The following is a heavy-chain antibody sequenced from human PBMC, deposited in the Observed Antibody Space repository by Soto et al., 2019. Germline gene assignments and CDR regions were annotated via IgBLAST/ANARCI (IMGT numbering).Heavy chain of an antibody. CDR3: AKSASGTNSGMRS. V-gene: IGHV3-23*01. CDR1: GFTFSTND. D-gene: IGHD1-1*01. CDR2: ISGSGGST. J-gene: IGHJ5*02. Sequence: EVQLLESGGGLVQPGGSRRLSCAASGFTFSTNDMGWVRQAPGKGLEWVSLISGSGGSTYYAGSVRGRFTISRDNSNDTLYLLMNSLRADDTAQYYCAKSASGTNSGMRSWGQGTLVTVSS.